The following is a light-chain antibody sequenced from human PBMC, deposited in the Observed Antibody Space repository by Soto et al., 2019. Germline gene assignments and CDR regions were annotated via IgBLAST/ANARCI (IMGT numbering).Light chain of an antibody. J-gene: IGKJ1*01. Sequence: DIQMTKSPSTLSASVGDRVTITCRASQSVSDWLAWYQQKPGKAPKLLIYDASSWESAVPARFSGSGSGTEFTLTISSLQPDDFATYYCQQYNSYTWTFGQGTKVEIK. CDR2: DAS. V-gene: IGKV1-5*01. CDR3: QQYNSYTWT. CDR1: QSVSDW.